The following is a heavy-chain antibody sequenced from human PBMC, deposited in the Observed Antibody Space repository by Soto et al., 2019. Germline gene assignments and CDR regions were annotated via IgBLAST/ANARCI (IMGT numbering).Heavy chain of an antibody. Sequence: QTLSLTCAISGDIVSNKSAAWNWIRQSKSRGLEWLGRTYYTSRWYNHYAVSVINRITINPDTSKNQFSLKLSSVTAADTAVYYCARCGGDCYSNGMDVWGQGTTVTVSS. CDR3: ARCGGDCYSNGMDV. CDR2: TYYTSRWYN. J-gene: IGHJ6*02. CDR1: GDIVSNKSAA. V-gene: IGHV6-1*01. D-gene: IGHD2-21*02.